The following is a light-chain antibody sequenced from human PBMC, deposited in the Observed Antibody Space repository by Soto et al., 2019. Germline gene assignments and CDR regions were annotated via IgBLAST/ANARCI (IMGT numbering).Light chain of an antibody. CDR2: DAS. CDR3: QRRTNWPPWT. V-gene: IGKV3-11*01. Sequence: EIVLTQSPATLSLSPGERATLSCRASQSIASYLAWYQHKPGQAPRLIIYDASNRATGIPARFSGSGSGTDFTLTSSSLEPEDFAVYYCQRRTNWPPWTFGQGTKVEIK. J-gene: IGKJ1*01. CDR1: QSIASY.